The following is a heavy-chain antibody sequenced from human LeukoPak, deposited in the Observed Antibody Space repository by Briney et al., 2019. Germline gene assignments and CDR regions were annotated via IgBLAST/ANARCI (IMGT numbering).Heavy chain of an antibody. Sequence: PSETLSLTCTVSGGSIGSSSYYWGWIRQPPGKGLEWIGSIYYSGSTYYNPSLKSRVTISVDTSKNQFSLKLSSVTAADTAVYYCARQYRKYGFDPWGQGTLVTVSS. CDR2: IYYSGST. V-gene: IGHV4-39*01. J-gene: IGHJ5*02. CDR1: GGSIGSSSYY. D-gene: IGHD1-26*01. CDR3: ARQYRKYGFDP.